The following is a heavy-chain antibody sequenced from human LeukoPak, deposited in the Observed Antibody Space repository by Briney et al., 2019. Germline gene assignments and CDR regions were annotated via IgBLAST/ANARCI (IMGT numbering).Heavy chain of an antibody. D-gene: IGHD1-14*01. CDR1: GYSISSGFH. J-gene: IGHJ4*02. V-gene: IGHV4-38-2*02. Sequence: SETLSLICTVSGYSISSGFHWGWIRQPPGKGLEWIGNIYHSGNTYYSPSLLSRVTISVDTSKNQFSLKVTSVTAADTAMYYCARRPGAQTFDEWGQGTLVTVSS. CDR3: ARRPGAQTFDE. CDR2: IYHSGNT.